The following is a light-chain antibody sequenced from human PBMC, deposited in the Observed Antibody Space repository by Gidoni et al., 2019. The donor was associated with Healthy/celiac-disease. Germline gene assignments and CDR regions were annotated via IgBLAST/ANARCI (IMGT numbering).Light chain of an antibody. CDR3: QQRSNWLYT. V-gene: IGKV3-11*01. Sequence: EIVLTQSPATLSLSPGERATLSCRASQSVSSYLAWYQQKPGQAPRLLIYDASNRATGIPARCSGSGSGTDFTLTISSLEPEDVAVYYCQQRSNWLYTFGQGTKLEIK. CDR1: QSVSSY. CDR2: DAS. J-gene: IGKJ2*01.